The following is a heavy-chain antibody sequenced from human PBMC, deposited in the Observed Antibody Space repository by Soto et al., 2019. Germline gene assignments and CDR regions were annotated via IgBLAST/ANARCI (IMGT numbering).Heavy chain of an antibody. V-gene: IGHV3-7*03. J-gene: IGHJ6*02. CDR1: GFSLSNHW. Sequence: EAQLVESGGGSVQPGWSLRLSCAASGFSLSNHWMTWVRQAPGKGLEWVANINQGGSETYHVDFVKGRFTISRDNAKNSVYLQMNSLRDEDTAVYYCVRIRIVAGNDVWGHGTTVTVSS. CDR3: VRIRIVAGNDV. CDR2: INQGGSET. D-gene: IGHD6-19*01.